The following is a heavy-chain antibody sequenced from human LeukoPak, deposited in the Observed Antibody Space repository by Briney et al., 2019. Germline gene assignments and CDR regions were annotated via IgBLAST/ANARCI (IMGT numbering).Heavy chain of an antibody. CDR2: ISYDGSNK. V-gene: IGHV3-30*18. Sequence: PGRSLRLSCAASGFTFSSYGMHWVRQAPGKGLEWVAVISYDGSNKYYADSVKGRFTISRDNSKNTLYLQMNSLRAEDTAVYYCAKRAPGGSCEFDPWGQGTLVTVSS. CDR1: GFTFSSYG. CDR3: AKRAPGGSCEFDP. J-gene: IGHJ5*02. D-gene: IGHD2-15*01.